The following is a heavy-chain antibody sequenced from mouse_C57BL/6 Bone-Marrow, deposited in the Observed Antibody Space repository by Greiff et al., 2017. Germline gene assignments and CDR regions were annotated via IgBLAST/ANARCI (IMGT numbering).Heavy chain of an antibody. CDR2: IWWDDDK. CDR3: ARNPHYYGSSWYFDV. Sequence: QVTLKVCGPGILQPSQTLSLTCSFSGFSLSTFGMGVGWIRQPSGKGLEWLAHIWWDDDKYYNPALKGRLTISKDTSKNQVFLKIANVDTADTATYYCARNPHYYGSSWYFDVWGTGTTVTVSS. V-gene: IGHV8-8*01. CDR1: GFSLSTFGMG. D-gene: IGHD1-1*01. J-gene: IGHJ1*03.